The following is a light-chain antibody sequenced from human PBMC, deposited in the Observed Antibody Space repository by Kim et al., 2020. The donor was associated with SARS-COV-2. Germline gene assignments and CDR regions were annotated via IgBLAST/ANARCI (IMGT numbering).Light chain of an antibody. CDR1: SSDVGSYNL. V-gene: IGLV2-23*01. CDR3: CSYAGSSTWV. J-gene: IGLJ3*02. CDR2: EGS. Sequence: GQSITISCTGTSSDVGSYNLVSWYQQHPGKAPKLMIYEGSKRPSGVSNRFSGSKSGNTASLTIYGLQAEDEADYYCCSYAGSSTWVFGGGTQLTVL.